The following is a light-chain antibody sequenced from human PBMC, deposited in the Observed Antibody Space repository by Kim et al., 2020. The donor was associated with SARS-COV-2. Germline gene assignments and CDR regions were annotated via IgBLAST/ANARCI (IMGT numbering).Light chain of an antibody. CDR3: QAWDSSVV. V-gene: IGLV3-1*01. J-gene: IGLJ2*01. Sequence: SVAPGQTASITCSGDKLGDKYVCWYQQKPGQSPVLVIDQDSKRPSGIPERFSGSNSGNTATLTISGTQAMDEADYYCQAWDSSVVFGGGTQLTVL. CDR2: QDS. CDR1: KLGDKY.